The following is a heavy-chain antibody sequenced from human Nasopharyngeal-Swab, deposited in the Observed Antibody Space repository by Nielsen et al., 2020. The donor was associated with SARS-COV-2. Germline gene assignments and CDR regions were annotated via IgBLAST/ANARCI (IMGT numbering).Heavy chain of an antibody. D-gene: IGHD4-17*01. CDR2: IYPGDSDT. CDR3: ARLTTVTPDYFDY. CDR1: GYSFTSYW. V-gene: IGHV5-51*01. J-gene: IGHJ4*02. Sequence: GGSLRLSCKGSGYSFTSYWIGWVRQMPGKGLEWMGIIYPGDSDTRYSPSFQGQVTISAGKSISTAYLQWSSLKASDTAMYYCARLTTVTPDYFDYWGQGTLVTVSS.